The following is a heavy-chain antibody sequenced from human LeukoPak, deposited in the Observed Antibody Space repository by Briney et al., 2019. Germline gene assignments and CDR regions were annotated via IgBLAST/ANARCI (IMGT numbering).Heavy chain of an antibody. Sequence: SETLSLTCTVSGDSISSYYWSWIRQPPGTGLEWIGYIHYGGSTNYNPSLKSRVTISVDTSRNQFSLKLSSVTAADTAVYYCARLVRGDPNWFDPWGQGTLVTVSS. CDR3: ARLVRGDPNWFDP. CDR1: GDSISSYY. V-gene: IGHV4-59*08. CDR2: IHYGGST. D-gene: IGHD4-17*01. J-gene: IGHJ5*02.